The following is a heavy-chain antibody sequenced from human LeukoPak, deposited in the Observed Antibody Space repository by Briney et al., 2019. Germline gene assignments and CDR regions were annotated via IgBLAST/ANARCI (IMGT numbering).Heavy chain of an antibody. CDR3: ARNRPDCSSTSCPSDY. CDR2: IYYSGST. CDR1: GGSISSSSYY. J-gene: IGHJ4*02. Sequence: SETLSLTCTVSGGSISSSSYYWGWIRQPPGKGLEWIGSIYYSGSTYYNPSLKSRVTISVDTSKNQFSLKLSSVTAADTAVYYCARNRPDCSSTSCPSDYWGQGTLVTVSS. D-gene: IGHD2-2*01. V-gene: IGHV4-39*01.